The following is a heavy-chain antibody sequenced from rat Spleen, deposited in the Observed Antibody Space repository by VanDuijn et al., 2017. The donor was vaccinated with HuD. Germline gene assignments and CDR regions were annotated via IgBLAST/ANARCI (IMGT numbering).Heavy chain of an antibody. CDR2: ISYEGSST. CDR1: GFTFSNYG. CDR3: ARCFDL. J-gene: IGHJ2*01. V-gene: IGHV5-29*01. Sequence: EVQLVESGGGLVQPGRSLKLSCAASGFTFSNYGMAWVRQAPTKGLEWVASISYEGSSTYYGDSVKGRFTFSRDNAKNTLYLQMDSLRSEDTATYYCARCFDLWGQGVMVTVSS.